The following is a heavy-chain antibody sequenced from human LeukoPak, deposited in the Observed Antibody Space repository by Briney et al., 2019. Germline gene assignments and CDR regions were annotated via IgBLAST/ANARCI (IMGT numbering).Heavy chain of an antibody. CDR2: INHSGST. D-gene: IGHD2-2*02. CDR1: GGSISSSSYY. V-gene: IGHV4-39*01. CDR3: ARQIGYCSSTSCYTEDY. J-gene: IGHJ4*02. Sequence: SETLSLTCTVSGGSISSSSYYWSWIRQPPGKGLEWIGEINHSGSTNYNPSLKSRVTISVDTSKNQFSLKLSSVTAADTAVYYCARQIGYCSSTSCYTEDYWGQGTLVTVSS.